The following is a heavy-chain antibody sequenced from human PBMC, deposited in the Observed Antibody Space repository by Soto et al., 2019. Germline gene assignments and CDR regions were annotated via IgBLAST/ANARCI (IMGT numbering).Heavy chain of an antibody. Sequence: GGSLRLSCAASGFTFSSYGMHWVRQAPGKGLEWVAVISYDGSNKYYADSVKGRFTISRDNSKNTLYLQMNSLRAEDTAVYYCAKESGDSSGYYYDYFDYWGQGTLVTVSS. J-gene: IGHJ4*02. CDR3: AKESGDSSGYYYDYFDY. D-gene: IGHD3-22*01. V-gene: IGHV3-30*18. CDR1: GFTFSSYG. CDR2: ISYDGSNK.